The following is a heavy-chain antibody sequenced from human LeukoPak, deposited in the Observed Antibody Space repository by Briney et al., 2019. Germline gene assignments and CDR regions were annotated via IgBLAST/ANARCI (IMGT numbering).Heavy chain of an antibody. CDR1: GGTFSSYA. J-gene: IGHJ4*02. V-gene: IGHV1-69*04. Sequence: SVKVSCKASGGTFSSYAISWVRQAPGQGREWMGRIIPILGIANYAQKFQGRVTINADKSTSTAYMELSSLRSEDTAVYYCASLYCTNGVCSDFDYWGQGTLVTVSS. CDR3: ASLYCTNGVCSDFDY. CDR2: IIPILGIA. D-gene: IGHD2-8*01.